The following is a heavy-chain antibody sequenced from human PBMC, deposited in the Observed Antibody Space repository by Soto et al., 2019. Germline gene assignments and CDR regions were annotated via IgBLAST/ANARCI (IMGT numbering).Heavy chain of an antibody. CDR3: ARSTFWYYHESGGYYGFDL. D-gene: IGHD3-22*01. Sequence: SETLSLTCTVSVGSISSSGYYWGWIRQPPGKGLEWIASISFKGTSYYNPSLKSRVTISADTSKNQFSLNLNPVTAADTAVFYCARSTFWYYHESGGYYGFDLWGQGTLVTVSS. J-gene: IGHJ4*02. CDR2: ISFKGTS. V-gene: IGHV4-39*01. CDR1: VGSISSSGYY.